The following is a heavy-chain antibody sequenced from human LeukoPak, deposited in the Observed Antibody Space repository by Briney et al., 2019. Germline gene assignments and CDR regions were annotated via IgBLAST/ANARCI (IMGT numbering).Heavy chain of an antibody. V-gene: IGHV3-30*02. Sequence: GGSLRLSCAASGFTFSSYGMYWVRQAPGKGLEWVAFIRYDGSNKYYADSVKGRFTISRDNSKNTLYLQMNSLRAEDTAVYYCAKPTYYYDSSGSTHDYWGQGTLVTVSS. CDR2: IRYDGSNK. J-gene: IGHJ4*02. CDR1: GFTFSSYG. CDR3: AKPTYYYDSSGSTHDY. D-gene: IGHD3-22*01.